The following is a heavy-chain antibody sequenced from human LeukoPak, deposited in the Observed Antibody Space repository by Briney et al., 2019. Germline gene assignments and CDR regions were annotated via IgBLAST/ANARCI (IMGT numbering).Heavy chain of an antibody. CDR2: ISSSSSYI. CDR3: ARGNYYGDAFDI. CDR1: GLTFRNYS. D-gene: IGHD3-3*01. Sequence: GGSLRLSCAASGLTFRNYSMNWVRQAPGKGLEWVSSISSSSSYIYYADSVKGRFTISRDNAKNSLYLQMNSLRAEDTAVYYCARGNYYGDAFDIWGQGTMVTVSS. J-gene: IGHJ3*02. V-gene: IGHV3-21*01.